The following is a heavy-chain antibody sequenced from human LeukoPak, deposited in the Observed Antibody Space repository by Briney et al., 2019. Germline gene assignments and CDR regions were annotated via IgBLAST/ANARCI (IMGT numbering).Heavy chain of an antibody. CDR2: IYYSGST. D-gene: IGHD3-10*01. V-gene: IGHV4-39*01. Sequence: SETLSLTCTVSGGSISSSSYYWGWIRPPPGKGLEWIGIIYYSGSTYYNPSLQSRVTISVDTSKNQFSLKLSSVTAADTAVYYCARQGDYGSGRYLFWYYYYYYMDVWGKGTTVTVSS. CDR1: GGSISSSSYY. CDR3: ARQGDYGSGRYLFWYYYYYYMDV. J-gene: IGHJ6*03.